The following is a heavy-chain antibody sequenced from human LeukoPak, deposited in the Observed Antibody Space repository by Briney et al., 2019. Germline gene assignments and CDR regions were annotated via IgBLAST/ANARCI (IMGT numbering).Heavy chain of an antibody. Sequence: GGSLRLSCAASGFTFSSYSMNWVRQAPGKGLEWASYISSSSSTISYADSVKGRFTISRDNAKNSLYLQMNSLGAEDTAVYYCARNGYSSGWYTPTNFDYWGQGTLVTVSS. V-gene: IGHV3-48*04. D-gene: IGHD6-19*01. CDR3: ARNGYSSGWYTPTNFDY. J-gene: IGHJ4*02. CDR1: GFTFSSYS. CDR2: ISSSSSTI.